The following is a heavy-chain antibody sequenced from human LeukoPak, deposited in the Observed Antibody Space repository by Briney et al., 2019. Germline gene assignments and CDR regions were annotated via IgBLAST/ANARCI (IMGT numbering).Heavy chain of an antibody. J-gene: IGHJ4*02. Sequence: GGSLRLSCAASGFTFSSYAMHWVRQAPGKGLEWVAVISYDGSNKYYADSVKGRFTISRDNSKNTLYLQMNSLRAEDTAVYYCASPHYYGSGSYYKGGVDYWGQGTLVTVSS. CDR2: ISYDGSNK. CDR1: GFTFSSYA. V-gene: IGHV3-30*04. CDR3: ASPHYYGSGSYYKGGVDY. D-gene: IGHD3-10*01.